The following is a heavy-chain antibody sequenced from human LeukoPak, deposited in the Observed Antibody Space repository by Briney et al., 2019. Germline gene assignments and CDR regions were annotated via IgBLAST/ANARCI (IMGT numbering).Heavy chain of an antibody. CDR1: GGSISSGSYY. CDR3: ARWRVGYCSGGSCYSFASVAFDI. V-gene: IGHV4-61*02. D-gene: IGHD2-15*01. Sequence: SQTLSLTCTVSGGSISSGSYYWSWIRQPAGKGLEWVGRIYTSGSTNYNPSLKSRVTISVDTSKNQFSLKLSSVTAADTAVYYCARWRVGYCSGGSCYSFASVAFDIWGQGTMVTVSS. CDR2: IYTSGST. J-gene: IGHJ3*02.